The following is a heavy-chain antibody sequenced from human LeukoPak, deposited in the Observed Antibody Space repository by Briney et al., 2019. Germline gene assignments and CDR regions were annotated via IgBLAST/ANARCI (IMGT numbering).Heavy chain of an antibody. D-gene: IGHD3-22*01. Sequence: LRLSCAASGFTLSDYYMSWIRQPPGKGLEWIGYIYQSGNTCYNPSLKSRVTISVDRSKNQFSLKLSSVTAADTAVYYCVRGGGSSGSGFDYWGQGTLVTVSS. J-gene: IGHJ4*02. V-gene: IGHV4-30-2*01. CDR1: GFTLSDYY. CDR3: VRGGGSSGSGFDY. CDR2: IYQSGNT.